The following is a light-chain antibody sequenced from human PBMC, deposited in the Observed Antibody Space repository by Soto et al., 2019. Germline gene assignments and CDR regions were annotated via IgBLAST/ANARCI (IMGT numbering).Light chain of an antibody. CDR1: SSDVGGYNY. J-gene: IGLJ2*01. CDR2: DVS. CDR3: CSYAGSYTGV. V-gene: IGLV2-11*01. Sequence: QSALTQPRSVSGSPGQSVTISCTGTSSDVGGYNYVSWYQRHPGEAPTLIIYDVSKRPSGVPDRFSGSKSDNTASLTISGLQAEDEADYYCCSYAGSYTGVFGGGTKVTVL.